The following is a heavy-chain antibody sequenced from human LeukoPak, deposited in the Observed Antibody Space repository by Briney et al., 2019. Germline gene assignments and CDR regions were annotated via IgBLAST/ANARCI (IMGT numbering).Heavy chain of an antibody. J-gene: IGHJ4*02. V-gene: IGHV1-2*02. CDR3: ARANFLYCSSTTCLFDY. CDR2: INPNDGDT. Sequence: ASVKVSCKASGYTLTDYYMHWVRQAPGQGFEWMGWINPNDGDTNYAQKFQGRVTMTRDTSISTAHMEVSRLRSDDTAVYYCARANFLYCSSTTCLFDYWGQGTLVTV. CDR1: GYTLTDYY. D-gene: IGHD2-2*01.